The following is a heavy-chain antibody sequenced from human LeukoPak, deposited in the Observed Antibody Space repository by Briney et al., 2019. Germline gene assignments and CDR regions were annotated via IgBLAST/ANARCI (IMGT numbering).Heavy chain of an antibody. CDR1: GGSFSGYY. V-gene: IGHV4-34*01. D-gene: IGHD1-14*01. Sequence: PSETLSLTCAVYGGSFSGYYWSWIRQPPGKGLEWIGEINHSGSTNYNPSLKSRVTISVDTSKNQFSLKLSSVTAADTAVYYCARQISRRFDPWGQGTLVTVSS. CDR2: INHSGST. CDR3: ARQISRRFDP. J-gene: IGHJ5*02.